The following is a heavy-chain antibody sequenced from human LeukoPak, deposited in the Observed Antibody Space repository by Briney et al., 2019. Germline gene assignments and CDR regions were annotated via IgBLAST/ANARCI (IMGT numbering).Heavy chain of an antibody. J-gene: IGHJ4*02. V-gene: IGHV3-30*02. CDR3: AKDNYYYGSGSFFVDY. Sequence: GGSLRLSCAASGFTFSSYGRHWVRQAPGKGLEGVAFIRCDGSNKYYADSVKGRFTISRDNSKNTVYLQMNSLRAEDTAVYYCAKDNYYYGSGSFFVDYWGQGTLVTVSS. CDR1: GFTFSSYG. CDR2: IRCDGSNK. D-gene: IGHD3-10*01.